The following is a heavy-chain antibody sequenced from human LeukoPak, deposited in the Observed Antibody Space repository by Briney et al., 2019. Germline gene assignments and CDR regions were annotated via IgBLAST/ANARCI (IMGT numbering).Heavy chain of an antibody. D-gene: IGHD6-6*01. CDR2: IIPILGIA. Sequence: SVKVSCKASGGTFSSYAISWVRQAPGQGLEWMGRIIPILGIANYARKFQGRVTITADKSTSTAYMELSSLRSEDTAVYYCAPAARHRVEDYWGQGTLVTVSS. CDR3: APAARHRVEDY. V-gene: IGHV1-69*04. CDR1: GGTFSSYA. J-gene: IGHJ4*02.